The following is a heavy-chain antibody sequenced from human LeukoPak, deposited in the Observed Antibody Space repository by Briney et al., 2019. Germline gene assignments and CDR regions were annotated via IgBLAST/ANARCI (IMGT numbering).Heavy chain of an antibody. CDR2: ISGSGGST. J-gene: IGHJ4*02. Sequence: GGSLRLSCAASGFTFSSYATSWVRQAPGKGLEWVSAISGSGGSTYYADSVKGRFTISRDNSKNTLYLQMNSLRAEDTAVYYCAKFRAAYCGGDCSDYWGQGTLVTVSS. V-gene: IGHV3-23*01. CDR1: GFTFSSYA. D-gene: IGHD2-21*02. CDR3: AKFRAAYCGGDCSDY.